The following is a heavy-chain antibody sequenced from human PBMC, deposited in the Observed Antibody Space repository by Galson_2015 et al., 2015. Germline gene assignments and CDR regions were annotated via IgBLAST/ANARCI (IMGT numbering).Heavy chain of an antibody. CDR2: IYSGGST. V-gene: IGHV3-53*01. D-gene: IGHD5-12*01. J-gene: IGHJ4*02. Sequence: SLRLSCAASGFTVSSNYTSWVRQAPGRGLEWVSVIYSGGSTYYADSVRGRFTVSRDNSKSTLYLQMNSLRAEDTAVYYCAREESSGYHYFDYWGRGTLVTVSS. CDR1: GFTVSSNY. CDR3: AREESSGYHYFDY.